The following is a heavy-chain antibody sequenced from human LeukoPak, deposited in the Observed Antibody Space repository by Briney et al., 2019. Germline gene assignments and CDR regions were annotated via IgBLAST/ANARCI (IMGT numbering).Heavy chain of an antibody. CDR3: ARDDRSVLGAFDI. D-gene: IGHD5/OR15-5a*01. V-gene: IGHV3-21*01. J-gene: IGHJ3*02. CDR1: GFTFSSYS. Sequence: GGSLRLSCTASGFTFSSYSMNWVRQAPGKGLEWVSSISSSSSYIYYADSVKGRFTISRDNAKNSLYLQMNSLRAEDTAVYYSARDDRSVLGAFDIWGQGTMVTVSS. CDR2: ISSSSSYI.